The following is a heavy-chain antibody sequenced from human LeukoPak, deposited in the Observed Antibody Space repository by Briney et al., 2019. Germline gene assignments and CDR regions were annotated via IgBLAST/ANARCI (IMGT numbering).Heavy chain of an antibody. CDR1: GGSISRGGYY. J-gene: IGHJ6*02. Sequence: SQTLSLTCTVSGGSISRGGYYWTWIRQPPGKGLEWIGYIYHSGSTYYNPSLKSRVTISVDRSKNQFSLKLSSVTAADTAVYYCARGMEYYYGMDVWGQGTTVTVSS. CDR2: IYHSGST. D-gene: IGHD3-3*01. V-gene: IGHV4-30-2*01. CDR3: ARGMEYYYGMDV.